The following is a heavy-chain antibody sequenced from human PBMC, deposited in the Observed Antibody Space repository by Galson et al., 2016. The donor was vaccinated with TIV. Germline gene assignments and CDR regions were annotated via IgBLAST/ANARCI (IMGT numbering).Heavy chain of an antibody. Sequence: SLRLSCAASGFMLSYYSMHWVRQAPGKGLEWVAVIAYDGNNIYYSESAKGRFTISRDNSRNTLYLQMSSLRREDTAVYYCAKDPEQWRDRSFYFDYWGQGALVTVSS. V-gene: IGHV3-30*18. CDR1: GFMLSYYS. D-gene: IGHD1-14*01. CDR2: IAYDGNNI. J-gene: IGHJ4*02. CDR3: AKDPEQWRDRSFYFDY.